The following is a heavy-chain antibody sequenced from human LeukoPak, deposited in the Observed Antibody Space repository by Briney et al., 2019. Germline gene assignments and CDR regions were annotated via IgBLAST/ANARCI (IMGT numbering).Heavy chain of an antibody. CDR1: GFTFSSYA. J-gene: IGHJ4*02. D-gene: IGHD2-15*01. CDR2: ISGSGGST. CDR3: AKDGGSHLDY. Sequence: GGSLRLSCAASGFTFSSYAMSWVRQPPGKGREWVSAISGSGGSTYYADSVKCRFTISRDNSKNTLYLQMNSLRAEDTAVYYCAKDGGSHLDYWGQGTLVTVSS. V-gene: IGHV3-23*01.